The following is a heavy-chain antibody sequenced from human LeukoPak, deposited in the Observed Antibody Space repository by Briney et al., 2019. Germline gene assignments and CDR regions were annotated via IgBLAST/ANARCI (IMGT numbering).Heavy chain of an antibody. CDR1: GYTFTGYY. CDR3: ARYILTDSYYYGMDV. J-gene: IGHJ6*02. D-gene: IGHD3-9*01. V-gene: IGHV1-2*02. CDR2: INPNSGGT. Sequence: ASVKVSCKASGYTFTGYYMHWVRQAPGQGLEWMGWINPNSGGTNYAQKFQGRVTMTRDTSISTAYMELSRLRSDDTAVYYCARYILTDSYYYGMDVWGQGTTVTVSS.